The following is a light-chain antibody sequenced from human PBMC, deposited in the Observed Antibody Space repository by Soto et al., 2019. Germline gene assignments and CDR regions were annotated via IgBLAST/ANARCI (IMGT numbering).Light chain of an antibody. CDR1: SSDVGGYNY. Sequence: QSVLTQPASVSGSPGQSITISCTGTSSDVGGYNYVSWYQQYPGKAPKLMIYVVSNRPSGVSNRFSGSKSGNTASLTISGLQAEDEADYYCSSYTSGSTPFVFGSGTKLTVL. J-gene: IGLJ1*01. CDR2: VVS. V-gene: IGLV2-14*01. CDR3: SSYTSGSTPFV.